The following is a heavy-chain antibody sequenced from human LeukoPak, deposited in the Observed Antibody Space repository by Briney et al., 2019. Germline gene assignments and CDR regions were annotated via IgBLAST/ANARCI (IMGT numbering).Heavy chain of an antibody. V-gene: IGHV4-59*01. D-gene: IGHD3-10*01. CDR1: GGSISSYY. CDR2: IYYSGST. Sequence: SETLSLTCTVSGGSISSYYWSWIRQPPGKGLEWIGYIYYSGSTNYNPSLKSRVTISVDTSKNQFSLKLSSVTAADTAVYYCAREGAGGSGSYRAMGFDPWGQGTLVTVSS. CDR3: AREGAGGSGSYRAMGFDP. J-gene: IGHJ5*02.